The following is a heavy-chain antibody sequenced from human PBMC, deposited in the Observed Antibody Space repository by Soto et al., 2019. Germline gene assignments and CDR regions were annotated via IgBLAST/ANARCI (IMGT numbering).Heavy chain of an antibody. CDR2: IYYSGST. D-gene: IGHD4-4*01. J-gene: IGHJ6*03. CDR3: GRGAQSEHRGKYSNYRYHYQSYYYYMDV. V-gene: IGHV4-59*01. CDR1: GGSISSYY. Sequence: SETLSLTCTVSGGSISSYYWSWIRQPPGKGLEWIGYIYYSGSTNYNPSLKSRVTISVDTSKNQFSLKLSSVTAADTAVYYCGRGAQSEHRGKYSNYRYHYQSYYYYMDVWGKGTTVTVS.